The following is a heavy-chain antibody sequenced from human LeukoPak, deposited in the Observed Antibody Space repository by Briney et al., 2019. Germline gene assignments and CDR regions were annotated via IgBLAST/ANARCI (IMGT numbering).Heavy chain of an antibody. D-gene: IGHD3-3*01. CDR3: ERGIFGVVTQKANWFDP. V-gene: IGHV3-21*01. CDR1: GFPFRSYT. CDR2: ISSTGTNI. J-gene: IGHJ5*02. Sequence: PGGSLRLSCAASGFPFRSYTMNWVRQAPGKGLEWVSSISSTGTNIFYADSVKGRFATSRDNAKNSLYLQMSSLKVEDTALYYCERGIFGVVTQKANWFDPWGQGALVTVSS.